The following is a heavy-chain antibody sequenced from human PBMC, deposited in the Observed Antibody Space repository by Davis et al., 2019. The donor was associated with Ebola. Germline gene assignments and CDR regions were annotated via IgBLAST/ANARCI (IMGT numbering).Heavy chain of an antibody. CDR2: ISAYNGNT. D-gene: IGHD2-2*01. CDR1: GYTFTSYG. Sequence: ASVKVSCKASGYTFTSYGISWVRQAPGQGLEWMGWISAYNGNTNYAQKLQGRVTMTTDTSTSTAYMELRSLRSDDTAVYYCARGCSSTRRNYYMDVWGKGTTVTVSS. V-gene: IGHV1-18*04. J-gene: IGHJ6*03. CDR3: ARGCSSTRRNYYMDV.